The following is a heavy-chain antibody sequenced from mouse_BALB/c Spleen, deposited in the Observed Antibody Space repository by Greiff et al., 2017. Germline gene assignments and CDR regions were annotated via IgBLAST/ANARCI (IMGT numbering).Heavy chain of an antibody. CDR1: GFTFSSYG. CDR2: INSNGGST. V-gene: IGHV5-6-3*01. D-gene: IGHD2-14*01. J-gene: IGHJ4*01. Sequence: DVKVVESGGGLVQPGGSLKLSCAASGFTFSSYGMSWVRQTPDKRLELVATINSNGGSTYYPDSVKGRFTISRDNAKNTLYLQMSSLKSEDTAMYYCAREGYPYAMDYWGQGTSVTVSS. CDR3: AREGYPYAMDY.